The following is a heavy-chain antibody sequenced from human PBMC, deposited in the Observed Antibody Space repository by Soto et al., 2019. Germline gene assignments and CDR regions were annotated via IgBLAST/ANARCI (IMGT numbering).Heavy chain of an antibody. CDR2: INSKGSTT. D-gene: IGHD5-12*01. Sequence: PGGPLSLSCAASGFNFSSYWKHWDRQGAGKGLVWVSRINSKGSTTSYADSVNGRFSISREIGENTLYLQMNSLRAEVTAVYCCARVVYEKDVWGQGTTVT. CDR1: GFNFSSYW. CDR3: ARVVYEKDV. J-gene: IGHJ6*01. V-gene: IGHV3-74*01.